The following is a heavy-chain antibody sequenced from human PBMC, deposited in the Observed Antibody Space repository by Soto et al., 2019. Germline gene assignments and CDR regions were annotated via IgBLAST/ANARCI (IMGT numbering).Heavy chain of an antibody. Sequence: SQTLSLTCAISGDSVSSNSAAWNWIRQSPSRGLEWLGRTYYRSKWYNDYAVSVKSRITINPDTSKNQFSLQLNSVTPEDTAVYYCARSSDSSSWPYYYYGMDVWGQGTTVTVSS. CDR2: TYYRSKWYN. J-gene: IGHJ6*02. CDR3: ARSSDSSSWPYYYYGMDV. D-gene: IGHD6-13*01. CDR1: GDSVSSNSAA. V-gene: IGHV6-1*01.